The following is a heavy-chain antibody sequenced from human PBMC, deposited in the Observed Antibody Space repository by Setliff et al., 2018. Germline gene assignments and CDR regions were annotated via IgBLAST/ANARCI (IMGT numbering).Heavy chain of an antibody. D-gene: IGHD6-19*01. CDR2: IFSKGST. CDR1: GGSISSGNYY. Sequence: SETLSLTCTVSGGSISSGNYYWSWIRQPAGKAPEWIGHIFSKGSTNNNPSLGSRISMSVDTSKKQFSLKLNSVTAADTAVYYCARDQFSSGWYGAPESYFDLWGQGILVTVSS. J-gene: IGHJ4*02. V-gene: IGHV4-61*09. CDR3: ARDQFSSGWYGAPESYFDL.